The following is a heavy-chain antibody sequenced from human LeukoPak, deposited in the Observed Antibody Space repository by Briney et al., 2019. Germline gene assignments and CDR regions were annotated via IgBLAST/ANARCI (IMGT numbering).Heavy chain of an antibody. V-gene: IGHV3-23*01. J-gene: IGHJ2*01. CDR3: AKSPMVRLVATYWYFDL. CDR2: ISGSGGST. D-gene: IGHD4/OR15-4a*01. CDR1: GFTFSSYA. Sequence: RGSLRLSCAASGFTFSSYAMSWVRQAPGKGLEWVSAISGSGGSTYYADSVKGRFTISRDNSKNTLYLQMNSLRAEDTAVYYCAKSPMVRLVATYWYFDLWGRGTLVTVSS.